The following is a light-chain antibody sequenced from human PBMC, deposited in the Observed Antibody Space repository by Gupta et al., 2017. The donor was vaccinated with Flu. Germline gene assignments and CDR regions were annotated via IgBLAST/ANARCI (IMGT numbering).Light chain of an antibody. J-gene: IGLJ3*02. Sequence: GKTATVTGVGSNNANKDVHWYQQRPGQAPVLVVYDDDDRPSGIPERFSGSKSGNTATLTISRVEAGDEADYYCQVWDTNSDRWVFGGGTKVTVL. CDR1: NNANKD. V-gene: IGLV3-21*03. CDR2: DDD. CDR3: QVWDTNSDRWV.